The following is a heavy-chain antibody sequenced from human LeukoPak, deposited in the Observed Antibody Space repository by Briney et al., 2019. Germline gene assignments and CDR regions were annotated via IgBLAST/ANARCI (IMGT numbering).Heavy chain of an antibody. CDR2: ISAYNGDT. CDR3: ARSSDFWSGYATDY. V-gene: IGHV1-18*01. Sequence: ASVKVSCKASGYTFTSYGISWVRQAPGQGLEWMGWISAYNGDTNYAQKLQGRVTMTTDTSTSTAYMELRSLRSDDTAVYYCARSSDFWSGYATDYWGQGTLVTVSS. D-gene: IGHD3-3*01. CDR1: GYTFTSYG. J-gene: IGHJ4*02.